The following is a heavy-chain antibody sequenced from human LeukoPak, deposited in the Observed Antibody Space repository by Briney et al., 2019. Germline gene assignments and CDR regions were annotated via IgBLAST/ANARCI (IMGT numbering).Heavy chain of an antibody. CDR1: GFTLSSYW. Sequence: QPGGSLRPSCAASGFTLSSYWMHWVRQAPGKGLVWVSRINSDGSTTNYADSVQGRFSISRDNAKNTLYLQMNSLRAEDTAVYYCARGSSGYSTTWGQGTLVTVSS. J-gene: IGHJ5*02. D-gene: IGHD6-13*01. V-gene: IGHV3-74*01. CDR3: ARGSSGYSTT. CDR2: INSDGSTT.